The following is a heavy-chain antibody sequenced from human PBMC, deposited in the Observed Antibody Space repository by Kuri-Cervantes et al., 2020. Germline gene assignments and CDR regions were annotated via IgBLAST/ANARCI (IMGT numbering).Heavy chain of an antibody. CDR1: GGSASSGSYY. Sequence: SETLSLSCTVSGGSASSGSYYWSWIRQPPGKGLEWIGYIYYSGSTNYNPSLKSRVTISVDTSKNQFSLKLSSVTAADTAVYYCAEGGGHNWFDPWGQGTLVTVSS. CDR2: IYYSGST. D-gene: IGHD3-16*01. V-gene: IGHV4-61*01. J-gene: IGHJ5*02. CDR3: AEGGGHNWFDP.